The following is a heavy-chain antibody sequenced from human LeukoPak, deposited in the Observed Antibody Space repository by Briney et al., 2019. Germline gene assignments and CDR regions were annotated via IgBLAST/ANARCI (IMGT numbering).Heavy chain of an antibody. CDR3: AKDPSFRPGYFDY. CDR2: IRYVGSNK. V-gene: IGHV3-30*02. CDR1: GFTFSSYG. J-gene: IGHJ4*02. Sequence: GGSLRLSCAASGFTFSSYGMHWVRQAPGKGLEWVAFIRYVGSNKYYADSVKGRFTISRDNSKNTLYLQMNSLRAEDTAVYYCAKDPSFRPGYFDYWGQGTLVTVSS.